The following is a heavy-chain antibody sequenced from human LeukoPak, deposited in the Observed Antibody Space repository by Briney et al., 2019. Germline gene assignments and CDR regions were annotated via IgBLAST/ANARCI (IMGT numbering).Heavy chain of an antibody. D-gene: IGHD3-3*01. V-gene: IGHV4-59*01. CDR2: IYYSGST. CDR1: GGSISSYY. J-gene: IGHJ5*02. Sequence: PSETLSLTCTVSGGSISSYYWSWIRQPPGKGLEWIGYIYYSGSTNYNPSLKSRVTISVDTSKNQFSLKLSSVTAADTAVYYCARASHVLRFLEWLPNWFDPWGQGTLVTVSS. CDR3: ARASHVLRFLEWLPNWFDP.